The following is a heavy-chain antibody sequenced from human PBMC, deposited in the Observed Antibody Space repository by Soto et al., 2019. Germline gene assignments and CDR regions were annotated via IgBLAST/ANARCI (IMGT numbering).Heavy chain of an antibody. D-gene: IGHD2-2*01. J-gene: IGHJ4*02. V-gene: IGHV4-34*01. CDR1: GGSFSGYY. Sequence: SETLSLTCAVYGGSFSGYYWSWIRQPPGKGLEWIGEINHSGSTNYNPSRKSRVTISVDTSKNQFSLKLSSVTAADTAVYYCARGVWYANYFDYWGQGTLVTVSS. CDR3: ARGVWYANYFDY. CDR2: INHSGST.